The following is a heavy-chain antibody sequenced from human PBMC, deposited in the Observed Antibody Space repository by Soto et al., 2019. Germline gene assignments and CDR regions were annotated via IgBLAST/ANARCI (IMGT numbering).Heavy chain of an antibody. CDR3: ARRAEYYDSSGYLYYYYYGMDV. CDR2: INPSGGST. V-gene: IGHV1-46*01. Sequence: QVQLVQSGAEVKKPGASVKVSCRASGYTFTSYYMHWVRQAPGQGLEWMGIINPSGGSTSYAQKFQGRVTMTRDTSTSTVYMELSSLRSEDTAVYYCARRAEYYDSSGYLYYYYYGMDVWGQGTTVTVSS. CDR1: GYTFTSYY. D-gene: IGHD3-22*01. J-gene: IGHJ6*02.